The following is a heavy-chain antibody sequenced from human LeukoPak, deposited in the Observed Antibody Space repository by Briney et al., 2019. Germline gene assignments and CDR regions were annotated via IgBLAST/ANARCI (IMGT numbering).Heavy chain of an antibody. J-gene: IGHJ3*02. V-gene: IGHV3-30-3*01. CDR2: ISYDGSNK. D-gene: IGHD4-17*01. Sequence: GGSLRLSCAASGFTFSSYAMHWVRQAPGKGLEWEAVISYDGSNKYYAASVKGRFTISRDNSKNTLYLQMNSLRAEDTAVYYCARGRGVDYGDYTGDAFDIWGQGTMVTVSS. CDR1: GFTFSSYA. CDR3: ARGRGVDYGDYTGDAFDI.